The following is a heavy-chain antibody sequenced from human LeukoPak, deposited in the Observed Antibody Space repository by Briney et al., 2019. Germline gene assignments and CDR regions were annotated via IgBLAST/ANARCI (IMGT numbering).Heavy chain of an antibody. J-gene: IGHJ4*02. CDR3: AKSVGYSDGPFDY. CDR1: GFTFSNYA. Sequence: PGGSLRLSCAASGFTFSNYAVRWVRQAPGKGLEWVSGITGSGTSTYYADSVKGRFTISRDNSKNTLYLLMNSLRTEDTALFYCAKSVGYSDGPFDYWGQGTLVTDSS. V-gene: IGHV3-23*01. D-gene: IGHD5-18*01. CDR2: ITGSGTST.